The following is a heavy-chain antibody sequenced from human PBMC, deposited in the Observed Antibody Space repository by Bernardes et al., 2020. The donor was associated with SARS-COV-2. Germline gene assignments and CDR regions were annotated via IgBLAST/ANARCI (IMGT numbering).Heavy chain of an antibody. D-gene: IGHD3-16*01. J-gene: IGHJ6*02. CDR1: GFPFSSYA. CDR3: AKRLEDTYGGFYYSGLDV. CDR2: ITGGGGHRA. Sequence: GGSLRLSCAASGFPFSSYAMNWVRQAPGKGLEWVSTITGGGGHRAYYSDSVKGRFTISRDSARNTLYLQMNSLRAEDTAIYYCAKRLEDTYGGFYYSGLDVWGPGTTVTVSS. V-gene: IGHV3-23*01.